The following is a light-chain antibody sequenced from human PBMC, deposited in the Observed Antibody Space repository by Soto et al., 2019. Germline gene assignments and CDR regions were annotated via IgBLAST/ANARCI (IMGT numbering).Light chain of an antibody. CDR1: SSDVGGYNY. Sequence: QSALTQPASVSGSPGQSITISCTGTSSDVGGYNYVSWYQQPPGKAPKLMIYDVSNRPSGVSNRFSGSKSGNTASLTISGHQAEDEADYYCSSYTSSSTLVFGGGTKLTVL. J-gene: IGLJ2*01. V-gene: IGLV2-14*01. CDR2: DVS. CDR3: SSYTSSSTLV.